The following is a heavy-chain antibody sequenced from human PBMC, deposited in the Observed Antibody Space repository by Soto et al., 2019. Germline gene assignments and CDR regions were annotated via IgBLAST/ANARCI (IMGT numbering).Heavy chain of an antibody. J-gene: IGHJ4*02. CDR1: GFTFSSYW. CDR3: ARDRGAVYDSSGSLDY. D-gene: IGHD3-22*01. V-gene: IGHV3-7*05. Sequence: DVQLVESGGGLVQPGGSLRLSCAASGFTFSSYWMSWVRQAPGKGLEWVANIKQDGSEKYYVDSVKGRFTISRDNAKNSLYLQMNSLRAEDTAVYYCARDRGAVYDSSGSLDYWGQGTLVTVSS. CDR2: IKQDGSEK.